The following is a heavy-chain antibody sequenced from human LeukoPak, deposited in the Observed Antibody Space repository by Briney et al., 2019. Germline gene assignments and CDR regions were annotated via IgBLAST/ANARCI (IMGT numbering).Heavy chain of an antibody. J-gene: IGHJ4*02. CDR3: ARDSHSSGYYYFDY. Sequence: GGSLRLSCAASGFTFSSYGMHWVRQAPGKGLEWVALIWYDGSKQYYADSVKGRFTISRDNSKNTLHLQMNSLRAADTAVYYCARDSHSSGYYYFDYWGQGTLVTVSS. CDR2: IWYDGSKQ. V-gene: IGHV3-33*01. CDR1: GFTFSSYG. D-gene: IGHD3-22*01.